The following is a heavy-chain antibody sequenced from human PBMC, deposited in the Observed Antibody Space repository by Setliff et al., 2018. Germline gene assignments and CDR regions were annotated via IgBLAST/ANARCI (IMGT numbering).Heavy chain of an antibody. J-gene: IGHJ5*01. Sequence: SETLSLTCTVSGGSVSSSSYYWGWIRQPPGKGLEWIGTIYYSGTTYYSPSLRSRVTISVDTSKNQFSLKLTSVTAADTAIYYCASRRTGPGGWFDYWGQGTLVTVSS. CDR1: GGSVSSSSYY. CDR2: IYYSGTT. D-gene: IGHD1-26*01. CDR3: ASRRTGPGGWFDY. V-gene: IGHV4-39*01.